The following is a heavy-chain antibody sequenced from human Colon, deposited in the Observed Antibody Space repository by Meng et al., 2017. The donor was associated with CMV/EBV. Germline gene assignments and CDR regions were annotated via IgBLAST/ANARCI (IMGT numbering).Heavy chain of an antibody. CDR3: TSGVIAAAGLLDY. J-gene: IGHJ4*02. CDR1: GGSITNTNW. D-gene: IGHD6-13*01. V-gene: IGHV4-4*02. Sequence: CAVSGGSITNTNWWTWVRQPPGKGLEWIGEIYYTGSTNYNPSLRSRVTISLDKSKNQFSLKLMSVTAADTAIYYCTSGVIAAAGLLDYWGQGTLVTVSS. CDR2: IYYTGST.